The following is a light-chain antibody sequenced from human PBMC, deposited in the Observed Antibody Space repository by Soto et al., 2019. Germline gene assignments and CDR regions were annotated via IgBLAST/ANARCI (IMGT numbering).Light chain of an antibody. V-gene: IGKV3-20*01. CDR2: GES. CDR3: QQYGSSPQT. J-gene: IGKJ1*01. Sequence: DIVLTQSPGTLSLSLGDRATISCPASQSLSSNYLAWYQQKPGQAPRLLIYGESGRATGISDRFSGGGSGADFALTISRLEPGDSAMYYCQQYGSSPQTFGQGTKVEIK. CDR1: QSLSSNY.